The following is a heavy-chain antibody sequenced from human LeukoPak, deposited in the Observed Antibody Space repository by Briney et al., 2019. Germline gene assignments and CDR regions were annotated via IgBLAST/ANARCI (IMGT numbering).Heavy chain of an antibody. CDR1: GVSVTTNY. V-gene: IGHV3-66*02. Sequence: QAGGSLRVSCAVSGVSVTTNYMTWVRQAPGKGLECVSVIHSGDTRYIYSGGTTNYADFVQGRFTISRDDSKNMVYLQMSSLRTDDTAVYYCVSGLWAFGYDYWGQGILVTVSS. CDR3: VSGLWAFGYDY. J-gene: IGHJ4*02. D-gene: IGHD5-12*01. CDR2: IHSGDTRYIYSGGTT.